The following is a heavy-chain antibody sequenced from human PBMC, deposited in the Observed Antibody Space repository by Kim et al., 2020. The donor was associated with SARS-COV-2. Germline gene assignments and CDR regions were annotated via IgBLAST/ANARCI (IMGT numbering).Heavy chain of an antibody. CDR1: GDSISRSSNY. CDR3: ARLVSENSAVEY. CDR2: INYSGTT. Sequence: SETLSLTCTVSGDSISRSSNYWGWSRQPPGKGLEWIGSINYSGTTYYNPSLKSRVTISVDTSKNQFSLKMRFVTAADTAVYYFARLVSENSAVEYWGQGTLFTVSS. V-gene: IGHV4-39*01. J-gene: IGHJ4*02.